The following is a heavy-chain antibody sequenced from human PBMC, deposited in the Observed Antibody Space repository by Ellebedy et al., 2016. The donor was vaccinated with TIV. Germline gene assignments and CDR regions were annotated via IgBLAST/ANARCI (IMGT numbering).Heavy chain of an antibody. V-gene: IGHV3-7*03. CDR3: AKAGTSCYDY. Sequence: GGSLRLSCAASGFTFSSYWMSWVRQAPGKGLEWVANIKQDGSEKYYVDSVKGRFTISRDNSKNTLYLQMNSLRAEDTAVYYCAKAGTSCYDYWGQGTLVTVSS. D-gene: IGHD2-2*01. CDR2: IKQDGSEK. CDR1: GFTFSSYW. J-gene: IGHJ4*02.